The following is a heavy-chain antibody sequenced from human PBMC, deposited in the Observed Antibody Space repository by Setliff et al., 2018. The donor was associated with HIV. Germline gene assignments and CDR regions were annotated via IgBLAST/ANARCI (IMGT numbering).Heavy chain of an antibody. J-gene: IGHJ6*03. CDR1: GFTFSNVW. D-gene: IGHD5-18*01. Sequence: GGSLRLSCAASGFTFSNVWMSWVRQAPGKGPEWVAFIRSKRYGGTTEYAASVKGRFTISRDDSKSIAYLQMNSLKTEDTAVYYCTRLRGYSYGLASYYYYYLDVWGKGTTVTVSS. V-gene: IGHV3-49*04. CDR2: IRSKRYGGTT. CDR3: TRLRGYSYGLASYYYYYLDV.